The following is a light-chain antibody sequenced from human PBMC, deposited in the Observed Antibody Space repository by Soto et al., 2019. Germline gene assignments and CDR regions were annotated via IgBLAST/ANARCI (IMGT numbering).Light chain of an antibody. CDR1: SSDVGSYNL. Sequence: QSVLTQPASVSGSPGQSITISSTGTSSDVGSYNLVSWYQQHPGKAPKLMIYEVSKRPSGLSNRFSGSKSGNTASLTICGLQAEDEADYYCCSYAGSILYVFGTGTKVTVL. CDR3: CSYAGSILYV. CDR2: EVS. J-gene: IGLJ1*01. V-gene: IGLV2-23*02.